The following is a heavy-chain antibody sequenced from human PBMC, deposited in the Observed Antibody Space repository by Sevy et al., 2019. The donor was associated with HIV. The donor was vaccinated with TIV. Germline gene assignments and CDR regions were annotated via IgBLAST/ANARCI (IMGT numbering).Heavy chain of an antibody. CDR3: AKNEPERSPYYFDF. J-gene: IGHJ4*02. V-gene: IGHV3-30*18. CDR1: GFTFSSYG. CDR2: ISYDGSNK. D-gene: IGHD1-1*01. Sequence: GGSLRLSCAASGFTFSSYGMHWVRQAPGKGLEWVAVISYDGSNKYYADSVKGRFTISRDNSKNTLSLQMDSLRAEDTAVYFCAKNEPERSPYYFDFWGQGTLVTVSS.